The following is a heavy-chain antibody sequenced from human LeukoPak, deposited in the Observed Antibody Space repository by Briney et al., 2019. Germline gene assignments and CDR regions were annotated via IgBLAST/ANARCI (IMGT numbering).Heavy chain of an antibody. Sequence: GGSLRLSCAASGFTFSSYSMNWVRQAPGKGLEWVSYISSSSNTIYYADSVKGRFTISRDNAKNSLYLQMNSLRAEDTAVYYCARDLNTIFGVVIERFDYWGQGTLVTVSS. D-gene: IGHD3-3*01. CDR2: ISSSSNTI. J-gene: IGHJ4*02. CDR3: ARDLNTIFGVVIERFDY. CDR1: GFTFSSYS. V-gene: IGHV3-48*04.